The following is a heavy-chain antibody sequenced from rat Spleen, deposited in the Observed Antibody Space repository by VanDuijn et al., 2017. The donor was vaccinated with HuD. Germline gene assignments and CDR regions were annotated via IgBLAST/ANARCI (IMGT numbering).Heavy chain of an antibody. CDR2: ISYDGSST. J-gene: IGHJ2*01. Sequence: EVQLVESGGGLVQPGRSLKLSCADSGFTFSDYGMAWIRQAPKKGLEWVATISYDGSSTYYRDSVKGRFTISRDNAKSTLSLQMDSLRSEDTATYYCARRHYGYTDYFDSWGQGVMVTVSS. V-gene: IGHV5-29*01. CDR1: GFTFSDYG. CDR3: ARRHYGYTDYFDS. D-gene: IGHD1-11*01.